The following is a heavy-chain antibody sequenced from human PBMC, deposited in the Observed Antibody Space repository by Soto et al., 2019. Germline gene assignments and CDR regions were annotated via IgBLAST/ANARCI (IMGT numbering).Heavy chain of an antibody. Sequence: SETLSLTCTVSGGSVSSGSYYWSWIRQPPGKGLEWIGYIYYSGSTNYNPSLKSRVTISVDTPKNQFSLKLSSVTAADTAVYYCARTIFGVVIIPGWFDPWGQGTLVTVSS. CDR3: ARTIFGVVIIPGWFDP. D-gene: IGHD3-3*01. CDR2: IYYSGST. J-gene: IGHJ5*02. CDR1: GGSVSSGSYY. V-gene: IGHV4-61*01.